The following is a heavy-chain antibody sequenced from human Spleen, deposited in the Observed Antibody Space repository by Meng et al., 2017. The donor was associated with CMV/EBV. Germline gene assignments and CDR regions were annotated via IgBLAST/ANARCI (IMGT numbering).Heavy chain of an antibody. Sequence: SETLSLTCTVSGGSISDKSYFWGWVRQPPGKGLEWIGTIYYSGSTCYNPSLKSRVTTFVDTSKNQFSLRLISVTAADTAVYYCAREVGYDFWSGYHDYWGQGTLVTVSS. CDR2: IYYSGST. J-gene: IGHJ4*02. CDR3: AREVGYDFWSGYHDY. V-gene: IGHV4-39*02. CDR1: GGSISDKSYF. D-gene: IGHD3-3*01.